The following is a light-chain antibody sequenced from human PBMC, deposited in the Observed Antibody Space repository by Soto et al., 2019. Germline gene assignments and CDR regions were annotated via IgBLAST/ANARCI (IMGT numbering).Light chain of an antibody. CDR3: QKYEGDPFT. CDR1: QGISNY. Sequence: DIQMTQSPSSLSASVGDRVTITCRASQGISNYLAWYQQKPGQVPNLLIYAASTLHSGVPSRFSGSGFGTDFTLTSSGLQPEDFATYYCQKYEGDPFTFGPGTKVEIK. V-gene: IGKV1-27*01. J-gene: IGKJ3*01. CDR2: AAS.